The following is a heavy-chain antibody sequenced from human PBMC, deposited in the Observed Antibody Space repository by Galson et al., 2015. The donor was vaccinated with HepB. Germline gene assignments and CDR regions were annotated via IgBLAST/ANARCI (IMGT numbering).Heavy chain of an antibody. CDR2: IYPGDSDT. V-gene: IGHV5-51*03. CDR3: ARRGTPGAFDI. D-gene: IGHD3-16*01. J-gene: IGHJ3*02. Sequence: QSGAEVKKAGESLKISCKGSGYSFTSYGIGWVRQMTGKGPEWMGIIYPGDSDTRYSPSIQGQVTMSADKSISTAYLQWSSLKASDTAMYYCARRGTPGAFDIWGQGTMVTVSS. CDR1: GYSFTSYG.